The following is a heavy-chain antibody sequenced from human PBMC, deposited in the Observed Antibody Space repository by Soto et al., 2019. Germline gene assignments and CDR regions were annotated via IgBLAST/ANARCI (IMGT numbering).Heavy chain of an antibody. CDR1: GGSFSGYY. CDR2: INHSGST. Sequence: SETLSLTCAVYGGSFSGYYWSWIRHPPGKGLEWIGEINHSGSTNYNPSLKSRVTISVDTSKNQFSLKLSSVTAADTAVYYCARRLGAAAGTGESIDYWGKGTLVTVSS. J-gene: IGHJ4*02. D-gene: IGHD6-13*01. CDR3: ARRLGAAAGTGESIDY. V-gene: IGHV4-34*01.